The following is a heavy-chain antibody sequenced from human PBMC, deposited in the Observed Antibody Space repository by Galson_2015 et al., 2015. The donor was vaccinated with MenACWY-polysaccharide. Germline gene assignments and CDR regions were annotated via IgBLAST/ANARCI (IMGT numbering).Heavy chain of an antibody. V-gene: IGHV4-38-2*01. D-gene: IGHD1-26*01. CDR2: IFHSGTT. CDR1: DYSIRSGYF. CDR3: ARVEKYSGSFYILY. Sequence: ETLSLTCAVSDYSIRSGYFWGWIRQPPGKGLEWIASIFHSGTTYYNPSLKSRVTISVDTSKNQFSLKLSSVTAADTAVYYCARVEKYSGSFYILYWGQGTLV. J-gene: IGHJ4*02.